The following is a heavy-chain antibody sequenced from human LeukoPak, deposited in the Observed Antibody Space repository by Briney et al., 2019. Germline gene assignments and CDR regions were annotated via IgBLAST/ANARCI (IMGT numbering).Heavy chain of an antibody. J-gene: IGHJ3*02. D-gene: IGHD1-26*01. V-gene: IGHV3-13*01. CDR2: IGTSDDT. Sequence: GGSLRLSCAASGFTFRSYDMHWVRQATGKGLERVSAIGTSDDTYYPDSVKGRFTISREDAKNSLYLQMNSLRAGDTAVYYCAREGGRGRAFDMWGQGTMVTVSS. CDR3: AREGGRGRAFDM. CDR1: GFTFRSYD.